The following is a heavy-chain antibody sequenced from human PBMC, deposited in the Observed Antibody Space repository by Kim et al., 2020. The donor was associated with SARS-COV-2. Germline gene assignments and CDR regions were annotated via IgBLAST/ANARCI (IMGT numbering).Heavy chain of an antibody. CDR3: ARLMVRGVRIDY. CDR1: GGSISSSNW. CDR2: IYHSGST. V-gene: IGHV4-4*02. Sequence: SETLSLTCAVSGGSISSSNWWSWVRQPPGKGLEWIGEIYHSGSTNYNPSRKSRVTISVDKSKNQFSLKLSSVTAADTAVYYCARLMVRGVRIDYWGQGTLVTVSS. D-gene: IGHD3-10*01. J-gene: IGHJ4*02.